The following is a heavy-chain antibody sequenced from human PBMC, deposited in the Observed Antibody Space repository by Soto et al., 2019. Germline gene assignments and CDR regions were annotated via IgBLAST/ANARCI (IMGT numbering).Heavy chain of an antibody. Sequence: SETLSLTCTVSGGSISSSSYYWGWIRQPPGKGLEWIGSIYYSGSTYYNPSLKSRVTISVDTSKNQFSLKLSSVTAADTAVYYCARTTKTLTVEDWGQGPLVTVSS. CDR1: GGSISSSSYY. D-gene: IGHD6-19*01. CDR2: IYYSGST. V-gene: IGHV4-39*01. CDR3: ARTTKTLTVED. J-gene: IGHJ4*02.